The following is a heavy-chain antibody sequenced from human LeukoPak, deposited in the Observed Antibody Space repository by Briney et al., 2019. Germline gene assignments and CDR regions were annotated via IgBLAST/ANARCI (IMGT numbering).Heavy chain of an antibody. CDR3: VRDPAAAGTVWFDP. V-gene: IGHV3-23*01. D-gene: IGHD6-13*01. J-gene: IGHJ5*02. CDR1: GFTFSSNA. Sequence: GGSLRLSCAASGFTFSSNAMSWVRQAPGKGLEWVSGISGGGHSTYYADSVKGRFTISRDNSKNTLYLQMNSLRAEDTALYYCVRDPAAAGTVWFDPWGQGTLVTVSS. CDR2: ISGGGHST.